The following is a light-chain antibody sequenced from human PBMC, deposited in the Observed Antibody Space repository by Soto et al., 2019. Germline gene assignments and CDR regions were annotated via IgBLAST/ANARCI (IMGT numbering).Light chain of an antibody. CDR1: QSVNNNF. Sequence: EIVLTQSPATLSLSPGDRAALSCGASQSVNNNFFAWYQQIPGQAPRLLIYGASSRASGIPAGFSGSGSGTDFTLTISRLEPEDFAVYYCQQRSNWPPIFTFGPGTKVDIK. CDR2: GAS. CDR3: QQRSNWPPIFT. V-gene: IGKV3D-20*02. J-gene: IGKJ3*01.